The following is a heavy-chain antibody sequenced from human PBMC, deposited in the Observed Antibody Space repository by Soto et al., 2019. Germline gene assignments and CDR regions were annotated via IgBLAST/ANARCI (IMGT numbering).Heavy chain of an antibody. D-gene: IGHD2-21*01. CDR3: ARGAKGAYYVDV. Sequence: EVQLVESGGGLVQPGGSLSLSCAASGFTFSDFWLHWVRQTPGKGLVWVSRIKSDGGSTNYADSVKGRFTISRDNAKNTVYLQMDSLRAEDTAVYYCARGAKGAYYVDVWGKGTTVTVSS. J-gene: IGHJ6*03. V-gene: IGHV3-74*01. CDR1: GFTFSDFW. CDR2: IKSDGGST.